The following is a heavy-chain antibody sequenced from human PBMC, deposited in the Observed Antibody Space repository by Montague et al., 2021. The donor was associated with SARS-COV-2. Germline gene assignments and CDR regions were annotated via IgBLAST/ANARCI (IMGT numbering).Heavy chain of an antibody. Sequence: SLRLSCAASGFSLSSYAMHWVRQAPGKGLEYVSAISSDGGTTYHANSVKGRFIISRDNSKNTLFLQMGSLRTEDTAVFYCARSCSSSSCPAAFDIWGQGTMVTVYS. CDR3: ARSCSSSSCPAAFDI. CDR1: GFSLSSYA. V-gene: IGHV3-64*01. D-gene: IGHD2-2*01. J-gene: IGHJ3*02. CDR2: ISSDGGTT.